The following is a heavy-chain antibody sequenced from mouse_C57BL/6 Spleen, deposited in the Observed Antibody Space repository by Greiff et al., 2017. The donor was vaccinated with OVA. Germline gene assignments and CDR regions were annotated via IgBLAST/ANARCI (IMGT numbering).Heavy chain of an antibody. D-gene: IGHD1-1*01. CDR1: GFSLSTSGMG. CDR3: ARRGYYGSYGYFDV. V-gene: IGHV8-12*01. CDR2: IYWDDDK. J-gene: IGHJ1*03. Sequence: QVQLQQSGPGILQSSQTLSLTCSFSGFSLSTSGMGVSWIRQPSGKGLEWLAHIYWDDDKRYNPSLKSRLTISKDTSRNQVFLKITSVDTADTATYYDARRGYYGSYGYFDVWGTGTTVTVSS.